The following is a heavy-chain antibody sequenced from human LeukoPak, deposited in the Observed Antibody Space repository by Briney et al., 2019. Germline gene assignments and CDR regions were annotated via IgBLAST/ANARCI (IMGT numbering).Heavy chain of an antibody. Sequence: GGSLRLSCAASGFTFSSYGMHWVRQAPGKGLEWVSPITTGGTTIYYADSVKGRFTISRDDAKSSLYLQMNSLRAEDTAVYYCARDSIVPLHLWGQGTLVTVSS. CDR2: ITTGGTTI. J-gene: IGHJ4*02. CDR1: GFTFSSYG. D-gene: IGHD2-2*01. CDR3: ARDSIVPLHL. V-gene: IGHV3-48*04.